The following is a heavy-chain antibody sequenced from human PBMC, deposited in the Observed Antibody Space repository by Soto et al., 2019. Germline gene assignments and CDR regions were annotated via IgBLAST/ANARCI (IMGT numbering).Heavy chain of an antibody. V-gene: IGHV1-69*01. Sequence: QVQLVQSWAEVKKPGSSVKVSCKASGGTFSSYAISWVRQAPGQGLEWMGGIIPIFGTANYAQKFQGRVTITADESTSTAYRELSSLRSEDTAVYYCASDIVVVPRYCMYVCGQGTTVTVSS. CDR3: ASDIVVVPRYCMYV. D-gene: IGHD2-2*01. CDR1: GGTFSSYA. CDR2: IIPIFGTA. J-gene: IGHJ6*02.